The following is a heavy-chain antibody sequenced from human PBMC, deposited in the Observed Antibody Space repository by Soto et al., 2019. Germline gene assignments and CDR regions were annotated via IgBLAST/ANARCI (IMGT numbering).Heavy chain of an antibody. CDR3: ARDFQRAEGAVDTRAFDI. CDR1: GGSFSGYY. Sequence: SETLSLTCAVYGGSFSGYYWSWIRQPPGKGLEWIGEINHSGSTNYNPSLKSRVTISVDTSKNQFSLKLSSVTAADTAVYYCARDFQRAEGAVDTRAFDIWGQGTMVTVSS. V-gene: IGHV4-34*01. D-gene: IGHD2-2*02. J-gene: IGHJ3*02. CDR2: INHSGST.